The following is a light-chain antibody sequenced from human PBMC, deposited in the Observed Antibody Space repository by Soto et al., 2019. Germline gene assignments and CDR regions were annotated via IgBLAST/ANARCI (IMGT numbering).Light chain of an antibody. V-gene: IGKV1-39*01. CDR2: SAS. CDR3: QESYSTS. Sequence: DIQLTQSPSSLSASVGDRVTITCRASQSISNFLNWYQQKPGQAPKLLISSASNLQSGVPSRFSGSGSGTDFTLTISSLQPEDIATYYCQESYSTSFGQGTKVDIK. CDR1: QSISNF. J-gene: IGKJ1*01.